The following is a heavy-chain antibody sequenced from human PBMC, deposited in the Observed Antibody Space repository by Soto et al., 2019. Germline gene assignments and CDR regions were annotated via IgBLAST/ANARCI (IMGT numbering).Heavy chain of an antibody. J-gene: IGHJ4*02. D-gene: IGHD6-13*01. CDR3: ARFAAAAVNSSDY. CDR1: GGSISSGDYY. Sequence: PSETLSLTCTVSGGSISSGDYYWSWIRQPPGKGLEWIGYIYYSGRTYYNPSLKSRVTISVDTSKNQFSLKLSSVTAADKAVYYCARFAAAAVNSSDYWGQGTLVTVSS. V-gene: IGHV4-30-4*01. CDR2: IYYSGRT.